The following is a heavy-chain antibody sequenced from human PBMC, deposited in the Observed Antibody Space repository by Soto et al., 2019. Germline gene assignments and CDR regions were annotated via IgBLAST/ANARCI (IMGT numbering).Heavy chain of an antibody. CDR2: ISSSGSTI. D-gene: IGHD1-1*01. CDR3: ARETQLKGIDY. V-gene: IGHV3-48*03. CDR1: GFTFSSYE. J-gene: IGHJ4*02. Sequence: VGSLRLSCAASGFTFSSYEMNWVRQAPGNGLEWVSYISSSGSTIYYADSVKGRFTISRDNAKNSLYLQMNSLRAEDTAVYYCARETQLKGIDYWGQGTLVTVSS.